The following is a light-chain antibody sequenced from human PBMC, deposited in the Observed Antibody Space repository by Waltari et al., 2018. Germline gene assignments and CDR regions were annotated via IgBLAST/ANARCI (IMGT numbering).Light chain of an antibody. CDR2: GAS. V-gene: IGKV3-15*01. Sequence: ETVMTQSPDTLSVSPGERVTISCRASQSVNSYLAWYQQKPGQASRLLIHGASTRATGIPARFSGSGSGTEFTLTISSMQSEDVAVYFCQQYNNWPLITVGQGTRLEIK. CDR1: QSVNSY. CDR3: QQYNNWPLIT. J-gene: IGKJ5*01.